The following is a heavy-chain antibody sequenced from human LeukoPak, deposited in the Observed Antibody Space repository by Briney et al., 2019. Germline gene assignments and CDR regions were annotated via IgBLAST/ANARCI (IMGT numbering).Heavy chain of an antibody. D-gene: IGHD6-6*01. CDR1: GYTFTNYH. CDR2: ISTYNGNT. Sequence: GASVKVSCKASGYTFTNYHISWVRQAPGQGLEWMGWISTYNGNTNYAQNLQGRVTMTADTSTSTAYMELRSLRSDDTAVYYCARGGAHSSTWSVDYGGQGTLVTVSS. V-gene: IGHV1-18*01. J-gene: IGHJ4*02. CDR3: ARGGAHSSTWSVDY.